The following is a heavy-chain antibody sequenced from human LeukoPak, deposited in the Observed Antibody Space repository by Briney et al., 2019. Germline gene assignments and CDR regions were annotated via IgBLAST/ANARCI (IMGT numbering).Heavy chain of an antibody. D-gene: IGHD6-25*01. J-gene: IGHJ5*02. Sequence: PSQTLSLTCAVSGGSISSGGYSWSWIRQPPGKGLEWIGYIYHSGSTYYNPSLKSRVTISVDTSKNQFSLKLSSVTAADTAVYYCARRLAGLELQNWFDPWGQGTLVTVSS. CDR2: IYHSGST. V-gene: IGHV4-30-2*01. CDR3: ARRLAGLELQNWFDP. CDR1: GGSISSGGYS.